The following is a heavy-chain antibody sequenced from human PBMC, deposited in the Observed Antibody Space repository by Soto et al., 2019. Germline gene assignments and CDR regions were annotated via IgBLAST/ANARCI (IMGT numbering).Heavy chain of an antibody. CDR1: GYTFTSYA. CDR3: ARANTIFGVVDPYYYYGMDV. D-gene: IGHD3-3*01. CDR2: INAGNGST. J-gene: IGHJ6*02. V-gene: IGHV1-3*01. Sequence: ASVKVSCKASGYTFTSYAMHWVRQAPGQRLEWMGWINAGNGSTKYSQKFQGRVTITRDTSASTAYMELSSLRSEDTAVYYCARANTIFGVVDPYYYYGMDVWGQGTTVTVSS.